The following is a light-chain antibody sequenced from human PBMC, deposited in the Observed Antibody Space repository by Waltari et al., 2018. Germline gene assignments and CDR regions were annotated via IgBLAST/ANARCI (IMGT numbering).Light chain of an antibody. CDR2: WAS. V-gene: IGKV4-1*01. CDR3: QQYYSTPYT. J-gene: IGKJ2*01. CDR1: QSVLYSSNNKNY. Sequence: DIVMTQSPDSLAVSLGERATINCKSSQSVLYSSNNKNYLAWYQQKSGQPPKLRIYWASTRESGVPDRFSGSGSGTDFTLTISSLQAEDVAVYYCQQYYSTPYTFGQGTKLEIK.